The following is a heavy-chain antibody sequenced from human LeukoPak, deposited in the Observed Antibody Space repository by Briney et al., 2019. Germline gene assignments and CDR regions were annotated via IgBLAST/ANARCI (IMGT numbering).Heavy chain of an antibody. J-gene: IGHJ4*02. CDR1: GFTFSDYY. V-gene: IGHV3-11*01. D-gene: IGHD6-13*01. Sequence: PGGSLRLSCAASGFTFSDYYMSWLRQAPGKGLEWVSYISSSGTTMSHADSVKGRFNISRDNAKNSLYLQINSLRAEDTALYYCARGSGSSWYFYFDYWGQGTLVTVSS. CDR2: ISSSGTTM. CDR3: ARGSGSSWYFYFDY.